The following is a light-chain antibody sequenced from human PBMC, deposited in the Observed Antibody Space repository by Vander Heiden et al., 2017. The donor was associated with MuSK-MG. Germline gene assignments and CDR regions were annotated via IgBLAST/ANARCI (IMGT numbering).Light chain of an antibody. CDR2: QDS. J-gene: IGLJ2*01. V-gene: IGLV3-1*01. CDR3: QEWDSSTGYV. CDR1: KLGDKY. Sequence: SYELTQPPSVSVSPGQTASITCSGDKLGDKYACWYQQKPGPSPVLGSYQDSKRPSGIPERGSGSNSGTTETLNISGTQAMDEAYYDCQEWDSSTGYVFGGGTKLTVL.